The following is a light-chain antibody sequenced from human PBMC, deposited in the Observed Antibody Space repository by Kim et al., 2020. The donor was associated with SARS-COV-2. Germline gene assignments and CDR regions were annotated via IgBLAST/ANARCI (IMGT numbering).Light chain of an antibody. CDR2: DAS. J-gene: IGKJ4*01. Sequence: DIPMTQSPSSLSASVGDRVTITCQASQDISNYLNWYQQKPGKAPKLLIYDASNLETGVPSRFSGSGSGTDFTFTISSLQPEDIATYYCQQYDKRPLTFGGGNKVDIK. V-gene: IGKV1-33*01. CDR1: QDISNY. CDR3: QQYDKRPLT.